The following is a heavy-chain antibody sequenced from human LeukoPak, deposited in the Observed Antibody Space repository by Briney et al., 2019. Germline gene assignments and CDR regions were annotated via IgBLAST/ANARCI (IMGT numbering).Heavy chain of an antibody. CDR1: GFTFSSYA. J-gene: IGHJ4*02. Sequence: GGSLRLSCAASGFTFSSYATHWVRQAPGKGLEWVAVISYDGSNKYYADSVKGRFTLSRDNSKNTLYLQMNSLRAEDTAVYYCARGKYSSGPYSDYWGQGTLVTVSS. D-gene: IGHD6-19*01. CDR2: ISYDGSNK. CDR3: ARGKYSSGPYSDY. V-gene: IGHV3-30-3*01.